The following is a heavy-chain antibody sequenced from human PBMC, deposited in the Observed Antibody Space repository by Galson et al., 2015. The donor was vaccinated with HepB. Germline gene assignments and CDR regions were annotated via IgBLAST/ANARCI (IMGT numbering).Heavy chain of an antibody. CDR2: IYSGGST. V-gene: IGHV3-66*01. Sequence: SLRLSCAASGFTVSSNYMSWVRQAPGKGLEWVSVIYSGGSTYYADSVKGRFTISRDNSKNTLYLQMNSLRAEDTAVYYCARDRVVRGVIFDYWGQGTLVTVSS. J-gene: IGHJ4*02. CDR1: GFTVSSNY. CDR3: ARDRVVRGVIFDY. D-gene: IGHD3-10*01.